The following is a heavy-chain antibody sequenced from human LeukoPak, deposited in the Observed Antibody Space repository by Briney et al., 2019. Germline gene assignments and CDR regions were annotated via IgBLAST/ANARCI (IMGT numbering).Heavy chain of an antibody. D-gene: IGHD1-1*01. CDR3: ARHHWRSAYFDY. CDR1: GGSSSNYY. V-gene: IGHV4-59*08. CDR2: IHYSGTT. J-gene: IGHJ4*02. Sequence: SETLSLTCTVSGGSSSNYYWSWLRQSPGKGLEWIGYIHYSGTTNYNPSLSSRVTISVDTSKNQFSLNVSSVTAADTAVYYCARHHWRSAYFDYWGQGTLVTVSS.